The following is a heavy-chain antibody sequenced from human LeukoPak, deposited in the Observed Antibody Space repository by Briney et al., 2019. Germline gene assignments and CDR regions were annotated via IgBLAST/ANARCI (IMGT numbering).Heavy chain of an antibody. CDR2: VDPSVAAP. CDR3: AGSRLRFLQWDY. CDR1: ADAFTKSF. D-gene: IGHD3-3*01. J-gene: IGHJ4*02. Sequence: AAVMISCTASADAFTKSFFHWVRQTARHGLQDLGIVDPSVAAPTYAQRFQGRVTMTRETSTRTIYMELRSLQPEDTAVYYCAGSRLRFLQWDYWGQGTVVTVSS. V-gene: IGHV1-46*01.